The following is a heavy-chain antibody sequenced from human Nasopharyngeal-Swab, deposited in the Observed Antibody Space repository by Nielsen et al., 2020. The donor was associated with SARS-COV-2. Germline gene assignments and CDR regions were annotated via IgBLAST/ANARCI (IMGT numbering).Heavy chain of an antibody. CDR3: VKGMPQSGGMDV. J-gene: IGHJ6*03. Sequence: GESLKISCAASGFSFSEYYMSWIRQAPGKGLEWISDISSSGSITHYADSMKGRFTISRDNAKKSLYLQMNSLRAEDTAIYYCVKGMPQSGGMDVWGKGTTVSVSS. D-gene: IGHD2-2*01. CDR1: GFSFSEYY. CDR2: ISSSGSIT. V-gene: IGHV3-11*04.